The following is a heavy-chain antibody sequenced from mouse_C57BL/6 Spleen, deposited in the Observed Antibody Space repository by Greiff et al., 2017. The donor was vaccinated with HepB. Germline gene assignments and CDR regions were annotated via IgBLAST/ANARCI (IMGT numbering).Heavy chain of an antibody. J-gene: IGHJ4*01. CDR3: AREAYYSNRYYAMDY. Sequence: VQLQQPGAELVKPGASVKMSCKASGYTFTSYWITWVKRRPGQGLEWIGDIYPGSGSTNYNEKFKSKATLTVDTSSSTAYMQLSSLTSEDSAVYYCAREAYYSNRYYAMDYWGQGTSVTVSS. CDR2: IYPGSGST. D-gene: IGHD2-5*01. CDR1: GYTFTSYW. V-gene: IGHV1-55*01.